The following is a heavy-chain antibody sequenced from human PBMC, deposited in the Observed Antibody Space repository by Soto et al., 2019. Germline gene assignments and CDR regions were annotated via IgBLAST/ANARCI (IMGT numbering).Heavy chain of an antibody. V-gene: IGHV3-33*01. D-gene: IGHD6-13*01. Sequence: GGSLRLSCAASGFTFSSYGMHWVRQAPGKGLEWVAVIWYDGSNKYYADSVKGRFTISRDNSKSTLYLQMNSLRAEDTAVYYCARGRQQPLEAFDIWGQGTMVTVSS. CDR1: GFTFSSYG. CDR2: IWYDGSNK. J-gene: IGHJ3*02. CDR3: ARGRQQPLEAFDI.